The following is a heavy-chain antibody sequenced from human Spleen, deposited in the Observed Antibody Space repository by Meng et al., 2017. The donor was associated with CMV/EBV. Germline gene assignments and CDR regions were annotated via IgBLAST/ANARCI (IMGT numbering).Heavy chain of an antibody. J-gene: IGHJ4*02. D-gene: IGHD3-22*01. CDR1: GGTFSSYA. V-gene: IGHV1-69*12. CDR2: IIPIFGTA. Sequence: QGQVVQSGAEVRKPGSSVKVSCKASGGTFSSYAISWVRQAPGQGLEWMGGIIPIFGTANYAQKFQGRVTITADESTSTAYMELSSLRSEDTAVYYCAREHYDSSAKRYYFDYWGQGTLVTVSS. CDR3: AREHYDSSAKRYYFDY.